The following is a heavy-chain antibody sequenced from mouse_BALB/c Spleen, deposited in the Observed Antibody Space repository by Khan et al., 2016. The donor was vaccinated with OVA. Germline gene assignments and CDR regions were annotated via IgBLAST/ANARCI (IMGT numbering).Heavy chain of an antibody. CDR2: INSNGGST. V-gene: IGHV5-6-3*01. J-gene: IGHJ2*01. CDR1: GFTFSSYG. Sequence: EVKVEESGGGLVQPGGSLKLSCAASGFTFSSYGMSWVRQTPDKRLELVANINSNGGSTYYPDSVKGRFTISRDNAKNTLYLQMSSLKSEDTAMYYCARMARTINWGQGTTLTVSS. CDR3: ARMARTIN.